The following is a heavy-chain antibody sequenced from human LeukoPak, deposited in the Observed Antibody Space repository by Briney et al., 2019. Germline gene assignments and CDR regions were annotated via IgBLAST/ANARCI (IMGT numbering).Heavy chain of an antibody. CDR2: ISYDGSNK. CDR1: GFTFSSYG. Sequence: GGSLRLSCAASGFTFSSYGMHWVRQAPGKGLEWVAVISYDGSNKYYADSVKGRFTISRDNSKNTLYLQMNSLRAEDTAVYYCARSPWQWLVYYYYYYMDVWGKGTTVTVSS. D-gene: IGHD6-19*01. CDR3: ARSPWQWLVYYYYYYMDV. J-gene: IGHJ6*03. V-gene: IGHV3-30*03.